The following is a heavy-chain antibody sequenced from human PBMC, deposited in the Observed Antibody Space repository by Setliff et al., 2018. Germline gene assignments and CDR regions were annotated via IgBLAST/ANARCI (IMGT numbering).Heavy chain of an antibody. Sequence: GGSLRLSCAASGFTFSSYWMHWVRQAPGKGLVWVSRINSDGSDSSASYADPVKGRFTISRDNAKKTLYLQMNSLRVEDTAVYYCARPRGYSDRWCYDALDIWGQGTMVTVSS. CDR3: ARPRGYSDRWCYDALDI. V-gene: IGHV3-74*01. CDR2: INSDGSDSSA. J-gene: IGHJ3*02. D-gene: IGHD1-26*01. CDR1: GFTFSSYW.